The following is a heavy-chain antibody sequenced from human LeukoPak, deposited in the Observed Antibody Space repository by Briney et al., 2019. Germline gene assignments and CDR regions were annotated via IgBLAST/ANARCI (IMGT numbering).Heavy chain of an antibody. D-gene: IGHD5-24*01. V-gene: IGHV3-7*01. CDR2: IKQDGSEK. J-gene: IGHJ3*02. CDR3: ASYKVRRAFDI. CDR1: GFTFSSYW. Sequence: PGGSLRLSCAASGFTFSSYWMSWVRQAPGKGLEWVANIKQDGSEKYYVDSVKGRFTISRDNAKNSLYLQMNSLRAEDTAVYYCASYKVRRAFDIWGQGTMVTVSS.